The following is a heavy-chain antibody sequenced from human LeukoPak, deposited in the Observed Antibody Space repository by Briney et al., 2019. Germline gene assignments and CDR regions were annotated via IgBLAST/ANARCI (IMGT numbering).Heavy chain of an antibody. CDR3: ARAGAPPQIDY. Sequence: SETLSLTCTVSGGSISSYYWSWIRQPPGKGLEWIGYIYYSGSTNYNPSLKSRVTISVDTSKNQFSLKLSSVTAADTAVYYCARAGAPPQIDYWGQGALVAVSS. D-gene: IGHD3-10*01. CDR1: GGSISSYY. CDR2: IYYSGST. V-gene: IGHV4-59*01. J-gene: IGHJ4*02.